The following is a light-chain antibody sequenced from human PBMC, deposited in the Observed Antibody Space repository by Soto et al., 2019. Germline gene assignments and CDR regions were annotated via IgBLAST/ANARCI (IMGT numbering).Light chain of an antibody. Sequence: DVQMTQSPSSLSASVGDRVTITCRASQVISSWLVWYQQKPGNAPKLLIYKASTLQSGVPSRCSGSESGTEFTLTISGLQPEDFVRYYCQQASTFAFTFGGGTEVRIK. CDR3: QQASTFAFT. J-gene: IGKJ4*01. CDR2: KAS. V-gene: IGKV1-12*01. CDR1: QVISSW.